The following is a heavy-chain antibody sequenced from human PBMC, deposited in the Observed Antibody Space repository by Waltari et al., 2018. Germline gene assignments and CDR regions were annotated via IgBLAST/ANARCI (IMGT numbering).Heavy chain of an antibody. J-gene: IGHJ5*02. D-gene: IGHD2-2*01. Sequence: QVQLQESGPGLVKPSETLSLTCTVSGGSISSYYWRWIRQPAGTGLEWIGRIYTSGSTNYNPPPKSRVTMSVDTSKNQFSLKLSSVTAADTAVYYCARGMPAALNWFDPWGQGTLVTGSS. V-gene: IGHV4-4*07. CDR2: IYTSGST. CDR3: ARGMPAALNWFDP. CDR1: GGSISSYY.